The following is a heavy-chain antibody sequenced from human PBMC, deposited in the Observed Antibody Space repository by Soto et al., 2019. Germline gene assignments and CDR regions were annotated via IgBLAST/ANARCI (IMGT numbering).Heavy chain of an antibody. D-gene: IGHD1-20*01. V-gene: IGHV3-23*01. CDR1: GFSFSTYT. CDR2: FYGGGSTST. J-gene: IGHJ4*02. CDR3: AKDRHTDGIWSSAC. Sequence: LQLLESGGSWVQPGGSLRLSCAAAGFSFSTYTMSWVRQAPGKGSEWVAGFYGGGSTSTFYADSVKGRFTISRDNSKNMLLLQMHSLRAEDKAIYYCAKDRHTDGIWSSACWGQGTLVTVSP.